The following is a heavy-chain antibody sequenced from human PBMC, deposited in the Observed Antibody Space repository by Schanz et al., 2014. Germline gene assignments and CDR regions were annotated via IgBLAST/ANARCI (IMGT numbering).Heavy chain of an antibody. D-gene: IGHD1-26*01. CDR1: GFTVNTNY. CDR3: AKYGTGKGVSFEY. J-gene: IGHJ4*02. CDR2: VNTDGGGK. Sequence: EVQLVESGGGLIQPGGSLRLSCAVSGFTVNTNYMSWVRQAQRKGLEWVASVNTDGGGKFYVDYVKGRFTIFRDNAKDSLYLQMNRLRAEETAVYYCAKYGTGKGVSFEYWGQGTLVTVSS. V-gene: IGHV3-7*01.